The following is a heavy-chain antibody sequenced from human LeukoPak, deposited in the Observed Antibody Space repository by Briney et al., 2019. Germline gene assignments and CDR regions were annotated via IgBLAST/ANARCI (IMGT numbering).Heavy chain of an antibody. V-gene: IGHV3-30*18. CDR3: AKSWGLYYYDSSVFDY. J-gene: IGHJ4*02. D-gene: IGHD3-22*01. CDR1: GFTFSSYG. Sequence: GGSLRLSCAASGFTFSSYGMHWVRQAPGKGLEWVAVISYDGSNKYYADSVKGRFTISRDNSKNTLYLQMNSLRAEDTAVYYCAKSWGLYYYDSSVFDYWGQGTLLTVSS. CDR2: ISYDGSNK.